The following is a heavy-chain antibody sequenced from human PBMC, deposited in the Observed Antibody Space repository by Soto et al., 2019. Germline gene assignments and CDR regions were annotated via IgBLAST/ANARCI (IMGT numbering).Heavy chain of an antibody. Sequence: QLQLQESGSGRVKPSQTLFLTCAVSGGSISSGGYSWSWIRQPPGKGLEWIGYIYHSGSTYYNPSLKSRVTISVDRSKNQFSLKLSSVTAADTAVYYCARAGVVGATALDYWVQGTLVTVSS. V-gene: IGHV4-30-2*01. CDR3: ARAGVVGATALDY. J-gene: IGHJ4*02. CDR1: GGSISSGGYS. CDR2: IYHSGST. D-gene: IGHD1-26*01.